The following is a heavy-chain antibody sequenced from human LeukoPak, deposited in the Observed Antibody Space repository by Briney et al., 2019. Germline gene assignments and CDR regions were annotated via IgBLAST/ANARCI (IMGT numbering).Heavy chain of an antibody. CDR2: INPSCGST. CDR3: ARVRIPYSGYESDFDY. Sequence: ASVKVSCKASGYTFTSYYMHWVRQAPGQPLEWMGIINPSCGSTNYAKNFQGRVTMTRDTSTSTVYMELYSLRSEDTAVYYCARVRIPYSGYESDFDYWGQGTLVTVSS. V-gene: IGHV1-46*01. J-gene: IGHJ4*02. D-gene: IGHD5-12*01. CDR1: GYTFTSYY.